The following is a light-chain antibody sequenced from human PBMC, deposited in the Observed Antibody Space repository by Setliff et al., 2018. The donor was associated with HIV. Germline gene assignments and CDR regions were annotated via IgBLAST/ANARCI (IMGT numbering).Light chain of an antibody. CDR1: SNDVGRYDL. CDR2: QAT. J-gene: IGLJ1*01. V-gene: IGLV2-23*01. Sequence: QSALTQPASVSGSPGQSITISCTGTSNDVGRYDLVSWYQQHPARAPKLIIYQATRRPSGVSNRFSGSKSGNVASLTISGLQAEDEADYYCCSNTGSNTFGVGTGTKVHRP. CDR3: CSNTGSNTFG.